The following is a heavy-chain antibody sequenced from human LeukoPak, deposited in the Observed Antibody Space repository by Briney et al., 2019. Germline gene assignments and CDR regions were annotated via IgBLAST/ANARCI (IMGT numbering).Heavy chain of an antibody. D-gene: IGHD1-1*01. CDR3: AREDWNDVTHFDY. J-gene: IGHJ4*02. Sequence: SETLSLTCTVPGGSISSGDYYWSWIRQPPGKGLEWIGYIYYSGSTYYNPSLKSRVTISVDTSKNQFSLKLSSVTAADTAVYYCAREDWNDVTHFDYWGQGTLVTVSS. V-gene: IGHV4-30-4*01. CDR1: GGSISSGDYY. CDR2: IYYSGST.